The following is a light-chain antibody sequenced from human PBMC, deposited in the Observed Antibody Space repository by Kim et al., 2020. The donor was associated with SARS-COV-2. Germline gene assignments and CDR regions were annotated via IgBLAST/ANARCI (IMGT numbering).Light chain of an antibody. CDR1: QSVDSTY. Sequence: PGDRATLSCRASQSVDSTYLAWYQQKPGQAPRLLIDGASSRAAGIPDRFTGSGSATDFTLTISRLEPEDFAVYFCQQYGGSPPLTFGGGTKVDIK. J-gene: IGKJ4*01. CDR3: QQYGGSPPLT. CDR2: GAS. V-gene: IGKV3-20*01.